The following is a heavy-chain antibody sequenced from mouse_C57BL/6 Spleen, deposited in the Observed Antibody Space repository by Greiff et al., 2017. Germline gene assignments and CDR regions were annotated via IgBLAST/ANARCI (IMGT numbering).Heavy chain of an antibody. Sequence: EVQLVESGGGLVKPGGSLKLSCAASGFTFSDYGMHWVRPAPEKGLEWVAYISSGSSTISSADTVKGRFTISRANAKNTQFLQMTRMRYEDTAMYYCARDNEYIDYRGQGTTLTVSS. D-gene: IGHD1-3*01. CDR2: ISSGSSTI. CDR1: GFTFSDYG. J-gene: IGHJ2*01. CDR3: ARDNEYIDY. V-gene: IGHV5-17*01.